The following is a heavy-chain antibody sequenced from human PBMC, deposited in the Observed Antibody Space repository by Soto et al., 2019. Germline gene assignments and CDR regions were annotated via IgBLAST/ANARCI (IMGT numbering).Heavy chain of an antibody. J-gene: IGHJ4*02. CDR3: ARGRVRGGYFDY. CDR1: GGSISSYY. V-gene: IGHV4-59*01. CDR2: IYYSGST. Sequence: SETLSLTCTVSGGSISSYYWSWIRQPPGKGLEWIGYIYYSGSTNYNPSLKSRVTISVDTSKNQFSLKLSSVTAADTAVYYCARGRVRGGYFDYWGQGTLVTVSS. D-gene: IGHD2-2*01.